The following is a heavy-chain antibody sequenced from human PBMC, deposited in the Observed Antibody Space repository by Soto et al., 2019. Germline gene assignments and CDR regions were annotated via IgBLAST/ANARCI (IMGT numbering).Heavy chain of an antibody. CDR3: AREMTTRGMEV. CDR2: MNPNSGNT. D-gene: IGHD1-1*01. J-gene: IGHJ6*02. V-gene: IGHV1-8*01. Sequence: QVQLVQSGAEVKKHGASVKVSCKASGYTFTSYDINWVRQATGQGLEWMGWMNPNSGNTAYAQKFQGRVTMTRNTSISTAYTELSSLRSADTAVYYCAREMTTRGMEVWGHGTTVTVSS. CDR1: GYTFTSYD.